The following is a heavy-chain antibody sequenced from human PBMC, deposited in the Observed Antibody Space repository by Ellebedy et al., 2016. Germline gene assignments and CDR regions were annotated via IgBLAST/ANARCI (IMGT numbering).Heavy chain of an antibody. CDR3: ATSLAYLAEGLY. CDR1: GDSITNNYYY. Sequence: GSLRLSCTVSGDSITNNYYYWGWVRQPPGKGLEWIGSIHHDGRTYYNPSLTSRVTFSVDASKNQYSLRLRSVTAADTAVYYCATSLAYLAEGLYWGQGILVTVSS. D-gene: IGHD3-3*02. V-gene: IGHV4-39*01. CDR2: IHHDGRT. J-gene: IGHJ4*02.